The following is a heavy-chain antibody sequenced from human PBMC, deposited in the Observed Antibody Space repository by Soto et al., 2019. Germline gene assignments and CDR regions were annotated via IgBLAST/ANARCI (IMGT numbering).Heavy chain of an antibody. CDR3: ARCLAAAELDYVMDV. CDR1: GGSISSSNW. CDR2: IYHSGST. Sequence: QVQLQESGPGLVKPSGTLSLTCAVSGGSISSSNWWSWVRQPPGKGLEWIGEIYHSGSTNYNPSLKSRVTISVYKSKNQCSLKLSSVTAADTAVYYCARCLAAAELDYVMDVWGQGTTVTGSS. V-gene: IGHV4-4*02. J-gene: IGHJ6*02. D-gene: IGHD6-13*01.